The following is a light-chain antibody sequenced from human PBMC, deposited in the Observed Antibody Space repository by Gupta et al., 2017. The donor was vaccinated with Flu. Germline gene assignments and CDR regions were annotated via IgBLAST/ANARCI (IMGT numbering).Light chain of an antibody. Sequence: DIHLTPPPSTLPASVGDRVTITCRASQSISVWLAWYQQKPGKSPHVLIYKTYTLQNGVPPRFSGSGSGTEFTLTISSLQPDDFATYYCQQYSSYPLSFGGGTKLEIK. CDR2: KTY. CDR3: QQYSSYPLS. J-gene: IGKJ4*01. CDR1: QSISVW. V-gene: IGKV1-5*03.